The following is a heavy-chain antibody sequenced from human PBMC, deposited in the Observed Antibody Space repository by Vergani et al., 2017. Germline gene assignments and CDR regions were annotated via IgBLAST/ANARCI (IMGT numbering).Heavy chain of an antibody. CDR3: ARTPNRVVMSRYYYYYGMDV. D-gene: IGHD3-3*01. CDR1: GGSVSSGSYY. CDR2: IYYSGST. Sequence: QVQLQESGPGLVKPSETLSLTCTVSGGSVSSGSYYWSWIRQPPGKGLEWIGYIYYSGSTNYNPSLKSRVTISVDTSKNQFSLKLSSVTAADTAVYYWARTPNRVVMSRYYYYYGMDVWGQGTTVTVSS. V-gene: IGHV4-61*01. J-gene: IGHJ6*02.